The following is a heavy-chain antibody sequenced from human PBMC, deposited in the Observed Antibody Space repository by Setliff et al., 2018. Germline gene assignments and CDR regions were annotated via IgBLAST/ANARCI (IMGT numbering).Heavy chain of an antibody. V-gene: IGHV5-51*01. CDR3: ARHREGNSGYAIPILDF. J-gene: IGHJ4*02. CDR1: GYSFTDYW. CDR2: IYPSNSNI. D-gene: IGHD5-12*01. Sequence: GESLKISCKASGYSFTDYWIAWVRQVPGKGLEWMGIIYPSNSNIKYSPSFEAQITFSVDKSITTAYLQWSSLKASDTAIYYCARHREGNSGYAIPILDFWGQGALVTVSS.